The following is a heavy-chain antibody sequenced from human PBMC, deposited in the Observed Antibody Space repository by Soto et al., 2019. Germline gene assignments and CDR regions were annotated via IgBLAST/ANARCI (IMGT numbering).Heavy chain of an antibody. J-gene: IGHJ6*02. Sequence: SETLSLTCTVSGGSISSYYWSWIRQPAGKGLEWIGRIYTSGSTNYNPSLRSRVTMSVDTSKNQFSLKLSSVTAADTAVYYCARDRVYQYDFWSGQNVGYYYYGMDVWGQGTTVTV. CDR3: ARDRVYQYDFWSGQNVGYYYYGMDV. D-gene: IGHD3-3*01. CDR2: IYTSGST. V-gene: IGHV4-4*07. CDR1: GGSISSYY.